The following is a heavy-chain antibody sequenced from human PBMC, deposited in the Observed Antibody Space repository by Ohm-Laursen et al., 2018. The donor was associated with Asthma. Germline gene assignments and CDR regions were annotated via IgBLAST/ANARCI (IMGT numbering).Heavy chain of an antibody. CDR3: ARKAGSCISRTCYSLDF. V-gene: IGHV1-69*01. D-gene: IGHD2-2*01. CDR1: GYTFTGYY. Sequence: SSVKVSCKASGYTFTGYYMHWVRQAPGQGLEWMGGINSVFGTTTYPQKFQDRVTITADDSTSTVYMELSSLRSEDTAVYYCARKAGSCISRTCYSLDFWGQGTLVTVSS. CDR2: INSVFGTT. J-gene: IGHJ4*02.